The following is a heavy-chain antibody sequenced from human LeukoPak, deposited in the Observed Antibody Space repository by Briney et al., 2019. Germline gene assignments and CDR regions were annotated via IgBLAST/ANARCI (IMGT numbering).Heavy chain of an antibody. V-gene: IGHV3-30*18. CDR2: ISYDGSNK. Sequence: GGSLRLSCAASGFTFSSYGMHWVRQAPGKGLEWVAVISYDGSNKYYADSVKGRFTISRDNSKNTLYLQMNSLRAEDTAVYYCAKDLEQQRLVLGGVVYWGQGTLVTVSS. D-gene: IGHD6-13*01. J-gene: IGHJ4*02. CDR1: GFTFSSYG. CDR3: AKDLEQQRLVLGGVVY.